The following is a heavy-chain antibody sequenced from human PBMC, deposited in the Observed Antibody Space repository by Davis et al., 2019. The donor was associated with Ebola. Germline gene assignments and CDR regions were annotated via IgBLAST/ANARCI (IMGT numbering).Heavy chain of an antibody. CDR2: ISSSGSTI. J-gene: IGHJ6*04. V-gene: IGHV3-11*04. CDR1: GFTFSDYY. Sequence: GGSLRLSCAASGFTFSDYYMSWIRQAPGKGLEWVSYISSSGSTIYYADSVKGRFTVSRDNAKNSLFLQMNSLRGEDAAVYYCARGGRWYDIMTEASLMDVWGKGTTVAVSS. CDR3: ARGGRWYDIMTEASLMDV. D-gene: IGHD3-9*01.